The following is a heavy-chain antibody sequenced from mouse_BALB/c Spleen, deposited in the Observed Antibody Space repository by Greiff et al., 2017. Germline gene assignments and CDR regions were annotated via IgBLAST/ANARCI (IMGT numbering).Heavy chain of an antibody. CDR3: TRRRAGTPIAY. CDR2: IDLETGGT. V-gene: IGHV1-15*01. D-gene: IGHD3-3*01. J-gene: IGHJ3*01. CDR1: GYTFTDYE. Sequence: QVQLQQSGAELVRPGASVTLSCKASGYTFTDYEMHWVKQTPVHGLEWIGAIDLETGGTAYNQMFKGRATLAADKSSSKAYKKLRSLRSEDSAVFYRTRRRAGTPIAYWGQGTLVTVSA.